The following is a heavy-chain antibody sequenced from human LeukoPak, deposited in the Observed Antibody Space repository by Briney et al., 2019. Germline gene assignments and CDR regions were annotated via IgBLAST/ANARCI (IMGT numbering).Heavy chain of an antibody. CDR1: GFNFNTYE. CDR2: ICGRGTTK. J-gene: IGHJ4*02. D-gene: IGHD3-10*01. Sequence: PGGSLRLSCIASGFNFNTYEMNWVRQAPGKGLEWVSYICGRGTTKYYADSVKGRFTISRDSAENSLYLQMNDLRAEDTAVYYCARDLYSYGSGNFVPGLPDYWGQGTLVTVSS. CDR3: ARDLYSYGSGNFVPGLPDY. V-gene: IGHV3-48*03.